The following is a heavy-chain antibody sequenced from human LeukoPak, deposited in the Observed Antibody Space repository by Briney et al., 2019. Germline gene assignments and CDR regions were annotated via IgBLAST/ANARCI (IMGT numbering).Heavy chain of an antibody. D-gene: IGHD5-18*01. CDR2: INPSGGST. J-gene: IGHJ4*02. CDR1: GYTFTSYY. CDR3: ARDRSSGVDTAMD. V-gene: IGHV1-46*01. Sequence: ASVKVSCKASGYTFTSYYMHWVRQAPGQGLEWMGIINPSGGSTSYAQKFQGRVTMTRDTSTSTVYMELRSLRSDDTAVYYCARDRSSGVDTAMDWGQGTLVTVSS.